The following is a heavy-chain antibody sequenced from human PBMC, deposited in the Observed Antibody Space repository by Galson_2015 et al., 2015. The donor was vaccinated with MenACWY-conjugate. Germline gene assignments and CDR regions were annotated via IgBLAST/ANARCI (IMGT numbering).Heavy chain of an antibody. CDR3: AGTNYYGSGSYPTEFDV. J-gene: IGHJ6*02. Sequence: SLRLSCAASGFTFSSYAMHWVRQAPGKRLEWVAVISYDGSNKYYADSVKGRLTISRDNSKNTLYLQMNSLTAEDTAVYYCAGTNYYGSGSYPTEFDVWGQGTTVTASS. D-gene: IGHD3-10*01. CDR2: ISYDGSNK. V-gene: IGHV3-30*04. CDR1: GFTFSSYA.